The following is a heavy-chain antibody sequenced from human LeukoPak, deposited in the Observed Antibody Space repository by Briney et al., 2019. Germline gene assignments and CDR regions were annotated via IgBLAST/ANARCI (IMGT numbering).Heavy chain of an antibody. CDR2: IYYSGST. J-gene: IGHJ3*02. Sequence: PSVTLSLTCTVSGGSISSSSYYWGWIRQPPGKGLEWIGSIYYSGSTYYNPSLKSRVTISVDTSKNQFSLKLSSVTAADTAVYYCARPRGFTAMVTRSAFDIWGQGTMVTVSS. CDR3: ARPRGFTAMVTRSAFDI. CDR1: GGSISSSSYY. D-gene: IGHD5-18*01. V-gene: IGHV4-39*01.